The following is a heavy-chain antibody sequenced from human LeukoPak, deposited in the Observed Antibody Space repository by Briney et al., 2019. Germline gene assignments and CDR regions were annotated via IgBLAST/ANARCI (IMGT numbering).Heavy chain of an antibody. CDR2: INHSGST. CDR3: ALVVVPAAIDY. Sequence: PSETLSLTCAVYGGSFSGYYWSWIRQPPGKGLEWIGEINHSGSTNNNPSLKSRVTISVDTSKNQFSLKLSSVTAADTAVYYCALVVVPAAIDYWGQGTLVTVSS. D-gene: IGHD2-2*01. J-gene: IGHJ4*02. CDR1: GGSFSGYY. V-gene: IGHV4-34*01.